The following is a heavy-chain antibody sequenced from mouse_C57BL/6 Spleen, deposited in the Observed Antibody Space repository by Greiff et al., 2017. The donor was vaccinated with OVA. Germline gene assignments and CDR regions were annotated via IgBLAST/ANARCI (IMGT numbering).Heavy chain of an antibody. V-gene: IGHV1-39*01. CDR1: GYSFTDYN. D-gene: IGHD1-3*01. J-gene: IGHJ3*01. CDR3: ARRGLYGSSPWFAY. Sequence: EVQLQESGPELVKPGASVKISCKASGYSFTDYNMNWVKQSNGKSLEWIGVINPNYGTTSYNQKFKGKATLTVDQSSSTAYMQLYSLTSGDSAVYYCARRGLYGSSPWFAYWGQGTLVTVSA. CDR2: INPNYGTT.